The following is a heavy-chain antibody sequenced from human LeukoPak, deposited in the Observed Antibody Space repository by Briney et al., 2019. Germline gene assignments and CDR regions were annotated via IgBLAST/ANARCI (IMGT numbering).Heavy chain of an antibody. CDR3: AGCSSTSCSYYYYYYGMDV. D-gene: IGHD2-2*01. J-gene: IGHJ6*02. V-gene: IGHV4-39*01. CDR1: GGSISSSSYY. Sequence: PSETLSLTRTVSGGSISSSSYYWGWIRQPPGKGLEWIGSIYYSGSTYYNPSLKSRVTISVDTSKNQFSLKLSSVTAADTAVYYCAGCSSTSCSYYYYYYGMDVWGQGTTVTVSS. CDR2: IYYSGST.